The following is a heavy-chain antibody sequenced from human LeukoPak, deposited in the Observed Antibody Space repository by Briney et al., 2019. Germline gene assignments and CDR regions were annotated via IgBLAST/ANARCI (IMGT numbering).Heavy chain of an antibody. CDR1: GFTFSNYE. D-gene: IGHD4-17*01. Sequence: GGSLRLSCAASGFTFSNYEMNWVRQAPGKGLEWVSCISSSGNTISYADSVKGRFTISRDNAKNSLYLQMNSLRVEDTAVYYCARVDYGDYVRYYYYYMDVWGKGTTVTISS. CDR3: ARVDYGDYVRYYYYYMDV. V-gene: IGHV3-48*03. J-gene: IGHJ6*03. CDR2: ISSSGNTI.